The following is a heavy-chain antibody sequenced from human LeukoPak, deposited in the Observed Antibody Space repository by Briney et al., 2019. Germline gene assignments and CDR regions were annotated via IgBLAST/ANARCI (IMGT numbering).Heavy chain of an antibody. D-gene: IGHD6-13*01. CDR2: INPNSGGT. J-gene: IGHJ5*02. CDR3: ATTVSAAGSANWFDP. V-gene: IGHV1-2*02. CDR1: GYTFTGYY. Sequence: ASVKVSCKASGYTFTGYYMHWVRQAPGQGLEWMGWINPNSGGTNYAQKFRGRVTMTRDTSISTAYMELSRLRSDDTAVYYCATTVSAAGSANWFDPWGQGTLVTVSS.